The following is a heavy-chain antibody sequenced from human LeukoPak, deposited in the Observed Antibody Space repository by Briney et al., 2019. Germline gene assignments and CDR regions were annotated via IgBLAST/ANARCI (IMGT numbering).Heavy chain of an antibody. J-gene: IGHJ4*02. CDR2: IYYSGST. CDR1: GGSISSYY. Sequence: NPSETLSFTCTVSGGSISSYYWSWIRQPPGKGLEWIGYIYYSGSTNYNPSLKSRVTISVDTSKNQFSLKLSSVTAADTAVYYCASHRVWGQGTLVTVSS. D-gene: IGHD1-14*01. CDR3: ASHRV. V-gene: IGHV4-59*01.